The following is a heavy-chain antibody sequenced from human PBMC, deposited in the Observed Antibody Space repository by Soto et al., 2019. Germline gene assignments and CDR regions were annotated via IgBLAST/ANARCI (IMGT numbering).Heavy chain of an antibody. CDR3: AKAPGIAAAGRDSFDD. CDR1: GFTFSSYA. V-gene: IGHV3-23*01. J-gene: IGHJ4*02. Sequence: EVQLLESGGGLVQPGGSLRLSCAASGFTFSSYAMSWVRQAPGKGLEWVSAISGSGGSTYYADSVKGRFTISRDNSKNTLYLQMNSLRAEDTAVYYCAKAPGIAAAGRDSFDDWGQGTLVTVSS. CDR2: ISGSGGST. D-gene: IGHD6-13*01.